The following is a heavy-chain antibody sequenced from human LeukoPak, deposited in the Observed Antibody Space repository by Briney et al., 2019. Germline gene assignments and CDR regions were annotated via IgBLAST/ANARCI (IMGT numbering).Heavy chain of an antibody. Sequence: PGGSMRLSCAASGFTFSNAWMSWVRQAAGKGLEWVGRIKSKTEGGTTDYAAPVKGRFTISRDDSKNTLYLQMNSLKTEDTAVYYCTTHTVTTFYWGQGTLVTVSS. CDR3: TTHTVTTFY. CDR1: GFTFSNAW. V-gene: IGHV3-15*01. D-gene: IGHD4-17*01. CDR2: IKSKTEGGTT. J-gene: IGHJ4*02.